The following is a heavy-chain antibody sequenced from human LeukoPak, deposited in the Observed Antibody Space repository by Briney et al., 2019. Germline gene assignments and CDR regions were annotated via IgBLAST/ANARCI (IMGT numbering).Heavy chain of an antibody. CDR2: VRQVVSES. J-gene: IGHJ6*03. CDR3: ARARCSSTSCYNNYYYYMDV. V-gene: IGHV3-7*01. D-gene: IGHD2-2*02. Sequence: GGSLRLSCAASGFTFSTSWMSWVRQAPGKGLEWVAYVRQVVSESYYVDSVKGRFTISRDNAKNSLYLQVNSLRAEDTAVYYCARARCSSTSCYNNYYYYMDVWGKGTTVTVSS. CDR1: GFTFSTSW.